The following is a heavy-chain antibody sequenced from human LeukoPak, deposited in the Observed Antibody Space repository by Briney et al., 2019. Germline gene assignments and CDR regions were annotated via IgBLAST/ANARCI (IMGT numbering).Heavy chain of an antibody. V-gene: IGHV4-59*01. CDR2: IYYSGST. D-gene: IGHD1-26*01. Sequence: SETLSLTCTVSGGSISSYYWSWIRQPPGKGLEWIGYIYYSGSTNYNPSLKSRVTISVDTSKNQFSLKLSSVTAADTAVYYCARSVGFSALSYYYYGMDVWGQGTTVTVSS. CDR1: GGSISSYY. CDR3: ARSVGFSALSYYYYGMDV. J-gene: IGHJ6*02.